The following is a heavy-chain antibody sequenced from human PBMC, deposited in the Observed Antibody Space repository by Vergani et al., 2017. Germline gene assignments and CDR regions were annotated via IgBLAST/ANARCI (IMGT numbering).Heavy chain of an antibody. CDR1: GFSIDNGYY. D-gene: IGHD6-13*01. J-gene: IGHJ4*02. CDR2: TYYGGIT. Sequence: QVQLQESGPGLVKPSETLSLTCAVSGFSIDNGYYWDWIRQPPGTGLEWIGFTYYGGITSYNPSLKNRDTISVDVSKNQFSLRLHSVTPADTAVYYCARDDTYSSSRGALDHWGRGTLVTVSS. CDR3: ARDDTYSSSRGALDH. V-gene: IGHV4-59*01.